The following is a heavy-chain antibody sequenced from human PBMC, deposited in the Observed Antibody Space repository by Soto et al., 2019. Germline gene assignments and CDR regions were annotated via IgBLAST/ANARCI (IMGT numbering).Heavy chain of an antibody. CDR1: GFTFSSYG. J-gene: IGHJ6*02. CDR3: ANSGGMDV. V-gene: IGHV3-30*18. Sequence: QVQLVESGGGVVQPGRSLRLSCAASGFTFSSYGMHWVRQAPGKGLEWVAVISYDGSNKYYADSVKGRFTISRDNSKNTLYLQMNSLRAEDTAVYYCANSGGMDVGGQGTTVTVSS. CDR2: ISYDGSNK. D-gene: IGHD2-8*02.